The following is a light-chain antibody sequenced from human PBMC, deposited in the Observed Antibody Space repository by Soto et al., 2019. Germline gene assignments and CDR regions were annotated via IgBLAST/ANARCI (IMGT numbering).Light chain of an antibody. V-gene: IGKV1-39*01. Sequence: SSLSASVGDRVTITCRASQSISSYLNWYQQKPGKAPKLLIYAASSLQSGVPSRFSGGGSGTDFTLTISSLQPEDFATYYCQLCDITLFTFGPVGIVDVK. J-gene: IGKJ3*01. CDR1: QSISSY. CDR3: QLCDITLFT. CDR2: AAS.